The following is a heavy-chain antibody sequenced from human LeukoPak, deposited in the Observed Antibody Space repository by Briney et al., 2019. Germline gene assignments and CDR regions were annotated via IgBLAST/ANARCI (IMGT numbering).Heavy chain of an antibody. Sequence: GGSLRLSCVASGFAFSNYGIHWVRQAPGKGLEWVAFIRYGASKEYYADSVKGRFTISRDNSKKSLYLQLNSLKTEDTAVYYCARAQSSGLELLDYWGQGTLVTVSS. V-gene: IGHV3-30*02. CDR2: IRYGASKE. J-gene: IGHJ4*02. CDR1: GFAFSNYG. CDR3: ARAQSSGLELLDY. D-gene: IGHD6-19*01.